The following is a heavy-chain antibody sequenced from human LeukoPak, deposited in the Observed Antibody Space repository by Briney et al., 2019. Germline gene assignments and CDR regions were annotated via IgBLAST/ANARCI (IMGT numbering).Heavy chain of an antibody. D-gene: IGHD6-13*01. Sequence: SVKVSXKASGGTFRSYAISWVRQAPGQGLEWMGRIIPIFGTANYAQKFQGRVTITTDESTSTAYMELSSLRSEDTAVYYCARDKNKVGSSWYFPNFDYWGQGTLVTVSS. CDR1: GGTFRSYA. J-gene: IGHJ4*02. CDR3: ARDKNKVGSSWYFPNFDY. CDR2: IIPIFGTA. V-gene: IGHV1-69*05.